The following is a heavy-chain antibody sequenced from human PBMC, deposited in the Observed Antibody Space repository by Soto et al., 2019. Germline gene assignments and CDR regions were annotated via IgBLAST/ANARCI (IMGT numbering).Heavy chain of an antibody. CDR1: GYTFTTYP. CDR3: ARKDYYRSGIYYFDY. CDR2: INPGNGDR. Sequence: QVQLVQSGAEVKKPGASVKVSCKASGYTFTTYPIHWVRQAPGQGLEWMGWINPGNGDRDYLQKFQGRVTVTGDTSASTVYMELSSLTSEDTAVYYCARKDYYRSGIYYFDYWGQGTLVTVSS. V-gene: IGHV1-3*01. J-gene: IGHJ4*02. D-gene: IGHD3-10*01.